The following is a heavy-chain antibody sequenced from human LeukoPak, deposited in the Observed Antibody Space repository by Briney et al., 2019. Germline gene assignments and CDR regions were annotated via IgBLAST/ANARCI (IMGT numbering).Heavy chain of an antibody. D-gene: IGHD2-2*01. V-gene: IGHV4-39*01. CDR3: ASVVPAAKFDY. CDR1: GGSISSSSYY. J-gene: IGHJ4*02. Sequence: SETLSLTCTVSGGSISSSSYYWGWIRQPPGKGLEWIGSIYYGGSTFYNPSLKSRVTISLDTSKNQFSLRLSSVTAADTAVYYCASVVPAAKFDYWGQGTLVTVSS. CDR2: IYYGGST.